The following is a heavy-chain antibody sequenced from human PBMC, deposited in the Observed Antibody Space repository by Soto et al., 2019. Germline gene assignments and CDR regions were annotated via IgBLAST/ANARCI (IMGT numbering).Heavy chain of an antibody. CDR1: GFTFSNYA. Sequence: EVQLLESGGGSVQPGGSLRLSCAASGFTFSNYAMTWVHQAPGKGLEWVSTMSGTAGNTYYADTVKGRFTISRDNSKNTLYLQINSLRAEDTAVYYCAKKYYFGSGSYVFYFDYWGQGTLVPVSS. J-gene: IGHJ4*02. CDR3: AKKYYFGSGSYVFYFDY. D-gene: IGHD3-10*01. V-gene: IGHV3-23*01. CDR2: MSGTAGNT.